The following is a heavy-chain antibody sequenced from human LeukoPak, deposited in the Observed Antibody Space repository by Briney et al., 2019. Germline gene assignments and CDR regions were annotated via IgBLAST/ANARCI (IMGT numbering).Heavy chain of an antibody. V-gene: IGHV3-43*01. CDR3: GKGDASGIVN. Sequence: GGSLRLSCAASGFTFSSYTMHWVRQPPGKGLEWVSLISWDGGSTYYANSVKGRFTISRDSSKNSLYLQMNSLGSEDTALYYCGKGDASGIVNWGQGTLVTVSS. CDR1: GFTFSSYT. D-gene: IGHD3-10*01. CDR2: ISWDGGST. J-gene: IGHJ4*02.